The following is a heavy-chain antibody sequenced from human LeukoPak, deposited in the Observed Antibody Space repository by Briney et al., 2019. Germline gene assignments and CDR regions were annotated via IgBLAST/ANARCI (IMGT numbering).Heavy chain of an antibody. J-gene: IGHJ5*02. V-gene: IGHV4-39*01. CDR3: ARHEYSGSYYGLSWFDP. CDR2: IYYSGST. D-gene: IGHD1-26*01. CDR1: GGSISSSGYY. Sequence: PSETLSLTCTVSGGSISSSGYYWGWIRQPPGKGLEWIASIYYSGSTYYNPSLKSRVTISVDTSKNQLSLKLSSLTAADTAVYYCARHEYSGSYYGLSWFDPWGQGTLVTVSS.